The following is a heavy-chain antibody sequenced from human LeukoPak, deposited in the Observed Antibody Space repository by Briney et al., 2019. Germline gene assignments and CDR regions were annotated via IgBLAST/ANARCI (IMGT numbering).Heavy chain of an antibody. CDR3: AKDMTAGSYYFDY. D-gene: IGHD3-10*01. CDR2: ITWNSGTV. V-gene: IGHV3-9*01. J-gene: IGHJ4*02. Sequence: PGRSLRLSCAASGFTFADYGMHWVRQAPGKVLAWVSGITWNSGTVGYADSVKGRFIISRDNAKSSLYLQMNSLRTEDTALYYCAKDMTAGSYYFDYWGQGSVVTVSS. CDR1: GFTFADYG.